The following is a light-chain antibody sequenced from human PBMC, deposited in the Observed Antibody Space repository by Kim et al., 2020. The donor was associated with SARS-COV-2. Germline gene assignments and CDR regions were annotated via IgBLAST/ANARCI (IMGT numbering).Light chain of an antibody. CDR2: HVT. CDR1: SSDIGGHDY. Sequence: GQSVTFSCTGSSSDIGGHDYVSWYQQRPGKAPKLMIWHVTRRPSGVPDRFSGSKSGNTASLTISGLQPEDEADYYCCSYAGSHILIFGGGTQLTVL. J-gene: IGLJ2*01. V-gene: IGLV2-11*01. CDR3: CSYAGSHILI.